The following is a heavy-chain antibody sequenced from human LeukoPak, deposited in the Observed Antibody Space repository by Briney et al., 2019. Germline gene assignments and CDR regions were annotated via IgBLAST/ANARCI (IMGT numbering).Heavy chain of an antibody. CDR3: ARDMYSMSSARGAC. CDR2: INGDGSST. CDR1: GFTFSDYW. D-gene: IGHD3-10*01. Sequence: GGSLRLSCAASGFTFSDYWMHWVRLAPGKGLVWVARINGDGSSTTYVESVRGRFTISRDNAKKTLYLQMNSLRAEDAAVYYCARDMYSMSSARGACWGQGTLVTVSS. V-gene: IGHV3-74*01. J-gene: IGHJ4*02.